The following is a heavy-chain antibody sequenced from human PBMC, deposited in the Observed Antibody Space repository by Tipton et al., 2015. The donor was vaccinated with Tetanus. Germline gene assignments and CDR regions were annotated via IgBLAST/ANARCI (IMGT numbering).Heavy chain of an antibody. Sequence: SLRLSCAASGFSFSVYSINWVRQAPGEGLEWVSSISGTGKYIYYADSVKGRFTISRDNAKNSLSLEMNSLRADDTAVYYCARDQRPTSRGSESYYYYGLDVWGQGMTVTVSS. V-gene: IGHV3-21*06. D-gene: IGHD3-10*01. CDR3: ARDQRPTSRGSESYYYYGLDV. CDR2: ISGTGKYI. J-gene: IGHJ6*02. CDR1: GFSFSVYS.